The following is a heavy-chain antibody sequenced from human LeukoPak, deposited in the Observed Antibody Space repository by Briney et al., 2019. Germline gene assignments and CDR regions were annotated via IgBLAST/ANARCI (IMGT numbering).Heavy chain of an antibody. CDR1: GGSISSSSYY. J-gene: IGHJ4*02. D-gene: IGHD3-22*01. V-gene: IGHV4-39*01. Sequence: SETLSLTCTVSGGSISSSSYYWGWIRQPPGKGLEWIGSIYYSGSTYYNPSLKSRVTISVDTSKNQFSLKLSSVTAADTAVYYCARQGVEYYYDSSGCDYWGQGTLVTVSS. CDR2: IYYSGST. CDR3: ARQGVEYYYDSSGCDY.